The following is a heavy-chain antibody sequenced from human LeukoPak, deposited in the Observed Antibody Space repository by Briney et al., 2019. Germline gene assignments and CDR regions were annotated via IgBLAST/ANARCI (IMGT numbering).Heavy chain of an antibody. CDR3: ARSITKVRGFFDY. D-gene: IGHD3-10*01. Sequence: SVKVSCKASGYTFTGYYMHWVRQAPGQGLEWMGRIIPILGIANYAQKFQGRVTITADKSTSTAYMELSSLRSEDTAVYYCARSITKVRGFFDYWGQGTLVTVSS. J-gene: IGHJ4*02. CDR1: GYTFTGYY. CDR2: IIPILGIA. V-gene: IGHV1-69*02.